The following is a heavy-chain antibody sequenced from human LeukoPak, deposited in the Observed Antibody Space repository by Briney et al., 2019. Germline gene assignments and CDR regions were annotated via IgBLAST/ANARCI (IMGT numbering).Heavy chain of an antibody. CDR1: GGSISSSNW. J-gene: IGHJ4*02. D-gene: IGHD3-10*01. CDR3: ARPGWFGELYKGYYFDY. V-gene: IGHV4-4*02. Sequence: SGTLSLTCAVSGGSISSSNWWSWVRQPPGKGLEWIGEIYHSGSTNYNPSLKSRVTISVDKSKNQFSLKLSSVTAADTAVYYCARPGWFGELYKGYYFDYWSQGTLVTVSS. CDR2: IYHSGST.